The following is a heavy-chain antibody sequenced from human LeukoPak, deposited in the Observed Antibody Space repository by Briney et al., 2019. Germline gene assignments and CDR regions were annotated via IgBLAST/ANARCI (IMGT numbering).Heavy chain of an antibody. Sequence: SQTLSLTCAISGDSVSSNSAAWNWIRQSPLRGLEWLGRTYYRSKWYNGYTVSVKSRITINPDTSKNQFSLQLNSVTPEDTAVYFCVRSGRDGYLDYWGQGTLVTVSS. J-gene: IGHJ4*02. CDR1: GDSVSSNSAA. CDR2: TYYRSKWYN. V-gene: IGHV6-1*01. CDR3: VRSGRDGYLDY. D-gene: IGHD5-24*01.